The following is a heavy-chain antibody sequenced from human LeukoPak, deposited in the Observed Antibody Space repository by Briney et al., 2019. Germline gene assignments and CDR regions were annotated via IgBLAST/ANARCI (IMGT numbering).Heavy chain of an antibody. V-gene: IGHV3-48*04. CDR1: GFTFSSYS. CDR3: ARGGLFGVVIHYYMDV. J-gene: IGHJ6*03. D-gene: IGHD3-3*01. CDR2: ISSSSSTI. Sequence: GGSLRLSCAASGFTFSSYSMNWVRQAPGKGLEWVSYISSSSSTIYYADSVKGRFTISRDNAKNSLYLQMNSLRAEDTAVYYCARGGLFGVVIHYYMDVWGKGTTVTVSS.